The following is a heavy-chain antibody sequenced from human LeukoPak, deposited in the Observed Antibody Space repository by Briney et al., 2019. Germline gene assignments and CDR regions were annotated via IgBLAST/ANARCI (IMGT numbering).Heavy chain of an antibody. Sequence: ASVKPSCKPSGYTLTGNYMHWVRQAPGQGLEWMGWINPISGSTSYAQKFQGRVTMTRDTSISTVYMELSRLRSDDTAVYYCARGRGYSGPLGYWGQGTLVTVSS. CDR2: INPISGST. CDR1: GYTLTGNY. CDR3: ARGRGYSGPLGY. V-gene: IGHV1-2*02. J-gene: IGHJ4*02. D-gene: IGHD5-12*01.